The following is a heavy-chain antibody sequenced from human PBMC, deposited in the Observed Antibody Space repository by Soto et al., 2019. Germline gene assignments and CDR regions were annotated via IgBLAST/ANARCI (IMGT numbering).Heavy chain of an antibody. D-gene: IGHD6-13*01. Sequence: SVKVSCKASGGTFSSYAISWVRQAPGQGLEWMGGIIPIFGTANYAQKFQGRVTITADESTSTAYMELSSLRSEDTAVYYCARARGASKYSSSWYPWNIWGQGTMVTVSS. V-gene: IGHV1-69*13. CDR1: GGTFSSYA. J-gene: IGHJ3*02. CDR3: ARARGASKYSSSWYPWNI. CDR2: IIPIFGTA.